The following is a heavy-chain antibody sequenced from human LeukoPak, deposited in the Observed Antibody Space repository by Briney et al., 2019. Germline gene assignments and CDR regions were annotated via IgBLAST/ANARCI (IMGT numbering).Heavy chain of an antibody. Sequence: GGSLRLSCAASGLTVSKNYMSWVRQAPGKGLEPVSVIYSGGSTYYADSVKGRFSISRDNSENTLYLQMNSLRAEDTAVYYCAKATGYLLWGQGTLVTVSS. D-gene: IGHD1-14*01. CDR2: IYSGGST. J-gene: IGHJ4*02. CDR1: GLTVSKNY. CDR3: AKATGYLL. V-gene: IGHV3-53*01.